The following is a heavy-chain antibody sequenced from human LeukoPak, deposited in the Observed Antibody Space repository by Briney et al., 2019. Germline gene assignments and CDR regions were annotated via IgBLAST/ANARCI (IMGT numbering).Heavy chain of an antibody. V-gene: IGHV5-51*01. CDR3: ARPAGIAARPEYFQH. CDR1: GYMFTSYW. D-gene: IGHD6-6*01. Sequence: GESLKISFKGSGYMFTSYWIGWVRQMPGKGLEWMGIIYPGDSDTRYSPSFQGQVTISADKSISTAYLQWSSLKASDTAMYYCARPAGIAARPEYFQHWGQGTLVTVSS. CDR2: IYPGDSDT. J-gene: IGHJ1*01.